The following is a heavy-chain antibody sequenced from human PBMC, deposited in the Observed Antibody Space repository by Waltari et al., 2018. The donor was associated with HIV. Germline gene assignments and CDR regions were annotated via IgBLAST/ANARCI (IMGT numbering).Heavy chain of an antibody. J-gene: IGHJ4*02. Sequence: EVQLVESGGGLVQPGGSLRLSCAGSGFTFSGFWMTGGRPSPGKGRGWVANIKGGGSEKLFVDSVKGRFTISRDNAKNVLYLEMNSLRVEDTAVYYCAADLYGVYFDYWGQGTLVTVSS. D-gene: IGHD3-16*01. CDR2: IKGGGSEK. V-gene: IGHV3-7*01. CDR1: GFTFSGFW. CDR3: AADLYGVYFDY.